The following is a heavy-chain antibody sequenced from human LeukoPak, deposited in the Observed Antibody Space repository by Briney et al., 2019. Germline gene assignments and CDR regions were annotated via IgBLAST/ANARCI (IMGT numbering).Heavy chain of an antibody. J-gene: IGHJ4*02. V-gene: IGHV4-59*08. CDR1: GGSISSYY. D-gene: IGHD3-22*01. CDR2: IYYSGST. CDR3: ARPLPDSSGLDY. Sequence: PSDTLSLTCTVSGGSISSYYWSWIRQPPGKGLEWIGYIYYSGSTNYNPSLKSRVTISVDTSKNQFSLKLNAVTAADTAVYYCARPLPDSSGLDYSGQGTLVTVSS.